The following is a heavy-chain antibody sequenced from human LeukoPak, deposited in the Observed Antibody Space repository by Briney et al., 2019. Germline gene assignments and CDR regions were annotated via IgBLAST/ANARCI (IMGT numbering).Heavy chain of an antibody. CDR2: IYPGDSDT. CDR1: GYIFTSYW. D-gene: IGHD3-10*01. Sequence: GESLKISCKASGYIFTSYWTVWVRQMPGEGLEWMGVIYPGDSDTRYSPSFQGQVTISADKSISTAYLQWSSLKASDTAMYYCARRLVRGVIDYWGQGTLVTVSS. V-gene: IGHV5-51*01. CDR3: ARRLVRGVIDY. J-gene: IGHJ4*02.